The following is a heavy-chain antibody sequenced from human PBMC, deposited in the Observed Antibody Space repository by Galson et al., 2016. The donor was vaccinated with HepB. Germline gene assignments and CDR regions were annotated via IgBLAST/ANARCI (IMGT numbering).Heavy chain of an antibody. CDR3: ALGDGWYPY. CDR2: FYRGGRT. Sequence: SETLSLTCAVSGDSISEHSWSWIRQAPGKGLEWIGYFYRGGRTNYNPSLRSRVSISIDTSKNQISLEMHSVTAADTAVYFCALGDGWYPYCGQGTLVTVSS. J-gene: IGHJ4*02. D-gene: IGHD6-19*01. CDR1: GDSISEHS. V-gene: IGHV4-59*11.